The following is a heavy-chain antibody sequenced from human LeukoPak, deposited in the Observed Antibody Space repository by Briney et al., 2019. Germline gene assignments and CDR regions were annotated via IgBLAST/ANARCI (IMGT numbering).Heavy chain of an antibody. D-gene: IGHD6-19*01. CDR1: GGSISSSNW. J-gene: IGHJ5*02. CDR2: IYHSGST. CDR3: ARFIAVAKNWFDP. V-gene: IGHV4-4*02. Sequence: PSETLSLTCAVSGGSISSSNWWSWVRQPPGKGLEWIGEIYHSGSTNYNPSLKSRVTISVDTSKNQFSLKLSSVTAADTAVYYCARFIAVAKNWFDPWGQGTLVTVSS.